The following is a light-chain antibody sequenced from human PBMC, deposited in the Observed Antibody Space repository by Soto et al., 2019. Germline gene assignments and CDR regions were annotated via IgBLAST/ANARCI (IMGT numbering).Light chain of an antibody. V-gene: IGKV3-11*01. CDR1: KRVSSY. Sequence: EFVFTQSPATLCLSPGERAHLSWRLSKRVSSYLAWYQQKPGQAPSHLLYDASNSATGIAARFSGSGSGTDFTLTISSLEPQDVAVSYCHQHSNYSPWTFGQGTKVDIK. CDR2: DAS. CDR3: HQHSNYSPWT. J-gene: IGKJ1*01.